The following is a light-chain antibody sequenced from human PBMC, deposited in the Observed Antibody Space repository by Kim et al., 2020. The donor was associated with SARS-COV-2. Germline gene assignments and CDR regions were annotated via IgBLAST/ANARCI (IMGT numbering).Light chain of an antibody. Sequence: EIVMTQSPATLSVSPGERATLSCRASQSVSSNLAWYKHKPGQAPRLLIYGTSTRATGIPARFSGSGSGTEFTLTISSLQSEDFAVYYCHQYNNWPPGTFGQGTKVDIK. V-gene: IGKV3-15*01. CDR2: GTS. J-gene: IGKJ2*01. CDR3: HQYNNWPPGT. CDR1: QSVSSN.